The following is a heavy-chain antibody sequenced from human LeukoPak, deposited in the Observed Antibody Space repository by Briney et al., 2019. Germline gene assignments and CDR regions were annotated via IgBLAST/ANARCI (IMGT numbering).Heavy chain of an antibody. D-gene: IGHD3-22*01. Sequence: ASVKVSCKASGGTFSSYAISWVRQAPGQGLEWMGWMNPNSGNTGYAQKFQGRVTMTRNTSISTAYMELSSLRSEDTAVYYCARASQTLEYDSSGYNFDYWGQGTLVTVSS. J-gene: IGHJ4*02. CDR1: GGTFSSYA. V-gene: IGHV1-8*02. CDR3: ARASQTLEYDSSGYNFDY. CDR2: MNPNSGNT.